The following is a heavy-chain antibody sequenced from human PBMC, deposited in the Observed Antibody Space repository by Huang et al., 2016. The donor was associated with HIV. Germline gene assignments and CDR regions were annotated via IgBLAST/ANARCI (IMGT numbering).Heavy chain of an antibody. CDR1: GYSFRSYW. D-gene: IGHD3-16*01. CDR3: AREGGSRYYMDV. CDR2: IYPGDSDT. Sequence: EVQLVQSGAEVKKPGESLRISCKGSGYSFRSYWIGWVRQLPGKGLEWMGIIYPGDSDTRYSPYVRGLVTISADKSISTADLQWSSLKASDTAMYYCAREGGSRYYMDVWGKGTTVTVYS. V-gene: IGHV5-51*03. J-gene: IGHJ6*03.